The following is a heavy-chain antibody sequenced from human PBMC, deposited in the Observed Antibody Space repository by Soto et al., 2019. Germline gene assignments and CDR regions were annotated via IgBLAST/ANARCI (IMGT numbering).Heavy chain of an antibody. D-gene: IGHD6-13*01. V-gene: IGHV3-30-3*01. Sequence: QVQLVESGGGVVQPGRSLRLSCAASGFTFSNYAMHWVRQAPGKGLEWVAVISHDGFNKYYADSVKGRFTISRDSSTNTLYLQMNSLRVEDTAMYSCARDSGSSWYFGMDVWGQGTTVTVSS. CDR1: GFTFSNYA. CDR2: ISHDGFNK. J-gene: IGHJ6*02. CDR3: ARDSGSSWYFGMDV.